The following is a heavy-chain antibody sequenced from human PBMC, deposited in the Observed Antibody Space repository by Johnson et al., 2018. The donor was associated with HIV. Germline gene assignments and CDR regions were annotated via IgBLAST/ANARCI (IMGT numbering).Heavy chain of an antibody. CDR3: ASTGSGSDYAFDI. CDR1: GFTFSSYA. V-gene: IGHV3-NL1*01. D-gene: IGHD3-10*01. Sequence: VQLVESGGGVVQPGRSLRLSCAASGFTFSSYAMHWVRQAPGKGLEWVSDISGSGGSTYYADSVKGRFTISRDNSKNTLYLQMNSLRAEDTAVYYCASTGSGSDYAFDIWGQGTMVTVSS. J-gene: IGHJ3*02. CDR2: ISGSGGST.